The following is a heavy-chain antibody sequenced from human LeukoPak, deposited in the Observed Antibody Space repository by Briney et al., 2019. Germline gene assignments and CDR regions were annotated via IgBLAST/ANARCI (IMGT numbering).Heavy chain of an antibody. V-gene: IGHV3-23*01. J-gene: IGHJ6*02. CDR2: ISGSGGST. Sequence: GGSLRLSCAASGFTFSSYAMSWVRQAPGKGLEWVSAISGSGGSTYYADSVKGRFTISRDNAKDSLYLQMNSLRAEDTAVYYCARSNRILDVWGQGTTVTVSS. CDR1: GFTFSSYA. D-gene: IGHD3-3*01. CDR3: ARSNRILDV.